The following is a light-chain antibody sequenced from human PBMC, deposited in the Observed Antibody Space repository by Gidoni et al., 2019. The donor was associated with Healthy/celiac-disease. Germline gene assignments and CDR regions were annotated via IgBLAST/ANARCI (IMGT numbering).Light chain of an antibody. CDR2: DAS. Sequence: EIVLTQSPATQSLSTGDRATLPCRASQSVSSYLAWYRQKPGQPPRLLIYDASNRATGIPDRLSGTGSGTDFTLTINSLEAEDSAVYYCQQRSNWPLTFGGGTKVEIK. CDR3: QQRSNWPLT. J-gene: IGKJ4*01. CDR1: QSVSSY. V-gene: IGKV3-11*01.